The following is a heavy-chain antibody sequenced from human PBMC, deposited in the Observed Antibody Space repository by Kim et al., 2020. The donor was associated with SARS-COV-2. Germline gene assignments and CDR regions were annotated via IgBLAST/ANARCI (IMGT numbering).Heavy chain of an antibody. J-gene: IGHJ5*02. CDR2: INHSGST. D-gene: IGHD3-22*01. CDR3: ARATHSRANWFDP. Sequence: SETLSLTCAVYGGSFSGYYWSWIRQPPGKGLEWIGEINHSGSTNYNPSLKSRVTISVDTSKNQFSLKLSSVTAADTAVYYCARATHSRANWFDPWGQGTLVTVSS. V-gene: IGHV4-34*01. CDR1: GGSFSGYY.